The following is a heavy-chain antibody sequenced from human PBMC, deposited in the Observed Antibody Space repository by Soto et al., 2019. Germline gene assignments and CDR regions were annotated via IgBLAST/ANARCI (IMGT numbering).Heavy chain of an antibody. V-gene: IGHV3-23*01. D-gene: IGHD2-2*01. CDR2: ISGSGGST. Sequence: EVQLLESGGGLVQPGGSLRLSCAASGFTFSSYAMSWVRQAPGKGLEWVSGISGSGGSTYYADSVKGRFTISRDNSRTTMYRQMTRHRAAATAVYYCATDRGGYGSTSRFPRVFYFWGQGTLVTVSS. CDR3: ATDRGGYGSTSRFPRVFYF. J-gene: IGHJ4*02. CDR1: GFTFSSYA.